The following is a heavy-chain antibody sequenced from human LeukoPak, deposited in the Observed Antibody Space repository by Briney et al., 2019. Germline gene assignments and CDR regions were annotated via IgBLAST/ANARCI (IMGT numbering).Heavy chain of an antibody. Sequence: SVKVSCKVSGYTLSELPMHWVRQAPGQGLEWMGGIIPIFGTANYAQKFQGRVTITADESTSTAYMELSSLRSEDTAVYYCASGVTTLHQIKYYFDYWGQGTLVTVSS. V-gene: IGHV1-69*13. CDR1: GYTLSELP. D-gene: IGHD4-17*01. CDR3: ASGVTTLHQIKYYFDY. CDR2: IIPIFGTA. J-gene: IGHJ4*02.